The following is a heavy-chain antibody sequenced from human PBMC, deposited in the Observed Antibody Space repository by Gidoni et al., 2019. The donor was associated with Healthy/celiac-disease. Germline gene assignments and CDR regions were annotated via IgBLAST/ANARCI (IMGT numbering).Heavy chain of an antibody. D-gene: IGHD5-12*01. J-gene: IGHJ4*02. CDR2: IYYSGST. CDR3: ATPVVKYSGYDYLFDY. CDR1: GGSISSSRYY. Sequence: QLQLQESGPGLVKPSETLSLTCTVSGGSISSSRYYWGWIRQPPGKGLEWIGSIYYSGSTYYNPSLKSRVTISVDTSKNQFSLKLSSVTAADTAVYYCATPVVKYSGYDYLFDYWGQGTLVTVSS. V-gene: IGHV4-39*01.